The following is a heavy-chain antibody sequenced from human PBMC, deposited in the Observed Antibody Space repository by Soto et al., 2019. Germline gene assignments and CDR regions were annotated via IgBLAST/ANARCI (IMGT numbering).Heavy chain of an antibody. J-gene: IGHJ6*02. CDR1: GFTFDDYA. CDR3: AKDISDDSSGYYDHYYYGMDV. CDR2: ISWNSGSI. V-gene: IGHV3-9*01. D-gene: IGHD3-22*01. Sequence: EVQLVESGGGLVQPGRSLRLSCAASGFTFDDYAMHWVRQAPGKGLEWVSGISWNSGSIGYADSVKGRFTISRDNAKNSLYLQMNSLRAEDTALYYCAKDISDDSSGYYDHYYYGMDVWGQGTTVTVSS.